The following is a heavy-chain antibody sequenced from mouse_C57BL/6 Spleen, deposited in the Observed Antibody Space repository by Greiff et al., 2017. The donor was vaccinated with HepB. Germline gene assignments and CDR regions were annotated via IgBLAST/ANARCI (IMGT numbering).Heavy chain of an antibody. V-gene: IGHV1-18*01. CDR1: GYTFTDYN. J-gene: IGHJ2*01. Sequence: EVQLVESGPELVKPGASVKIPCKASGYTFTDYNMDWVKQSHGKSLEWIGDINPNNGGTIYNQKFKGKATLTVDKSSSTAYMELRSLTSEDTAVYYCARIPYYSNYDYFDYWGQGTTLTVSS. CDR2: INPNNGGT. D-gene: IGHD2-5*01. CDR3: ARIPYYSNYDYFDY.